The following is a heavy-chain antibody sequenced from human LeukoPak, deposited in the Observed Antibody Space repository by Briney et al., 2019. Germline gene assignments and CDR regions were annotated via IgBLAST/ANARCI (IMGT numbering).Heavy chain of an antibody. J-gene: IGHJ4*02. CDR2: IKQDGSEK. V-gene: IGHV3-7*01. Sequence: AGGSLRLSCAASGFTFSSYSMNWVRQAPGKGLEWVANIKQDGSEKYYVDSVKGRFTISRDNAKNSLYLQMNSLRAEDTAVYYCARDHGGSGFDYWGQGTLVTVSS. D-gene: IGHD6-19*01. CDR1: GFTFSSYS. CDR3: ARDHGGSGFDY.